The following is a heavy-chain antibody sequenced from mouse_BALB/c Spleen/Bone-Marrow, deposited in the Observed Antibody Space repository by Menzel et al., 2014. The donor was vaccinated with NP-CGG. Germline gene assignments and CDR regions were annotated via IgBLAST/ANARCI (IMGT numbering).Heavy chain of an antibody. Sequence: QVQLQQSGAELASPGASVKMSCKASGYTFTDYTIQWVKQRPGQGLEWIGYVNPRSGYANYNQKFKDKASLTADKSSSTAFMQLSSLTSEDSAVYYCARPKGFALDYGGQGTALTVSS. V-gene: IGHV1-4*01. CDR2: VNPRSGYA. CDR1: GYTFTDYT. CDR3: ARPKGFALDY. J-gene: IGHJ2*01.